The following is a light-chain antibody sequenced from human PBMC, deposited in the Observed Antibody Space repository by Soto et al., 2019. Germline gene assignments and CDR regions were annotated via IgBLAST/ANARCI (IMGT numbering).Light chain of an antibody. CDR2: GAS. V-gene: IGKV3-20*01. J-gene: IGKJ5*01. CDR3: QHYGNSPIT. Sequence: EIVLTQSPGTLPLSPGERATLSCRASQSVSSNYLAWYQQTPGQAPRLLIYGASSRATGIPDRFSGSGSGTDFSLTVSRLEPEDLAVYYCQHYGNSPITFGQGTRLEIK. CDR1: QSVSSNY.